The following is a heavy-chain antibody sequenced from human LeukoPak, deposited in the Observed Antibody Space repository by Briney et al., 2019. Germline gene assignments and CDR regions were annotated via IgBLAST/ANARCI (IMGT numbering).Heavy chain of an antibody. Sequence: ASAKVSCKASGYTLTDYYIHWVRQAPGQDLEWMGFIIPHSGGTTYEQRFQGRVTMTRDMSIGTFYMELSSLRSDDTAVYYCARDYYGSGRGYWFDPWGQGTLVTVSS. J-gene: IGHJ5*02. D-gene: IGHD3-10*01. CDR1: GYTLTDYY. V-gene: IGHV1-2*02. CDR2: IIPHSGGT. CDR3: ARDYYGSGRGYWFDP.